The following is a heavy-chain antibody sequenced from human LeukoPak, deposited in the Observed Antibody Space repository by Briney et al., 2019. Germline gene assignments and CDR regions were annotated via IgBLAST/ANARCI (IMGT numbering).Heavy chain of an antibody. CDR1: GNYW. D-gene: IGHD6-13*01. CDR2: VNSDGSWT. Sequence: PGGSLRLSCAASGNYWMHWVRQAPGKGLVWVSHVNSDGSWTSHADSVKGRFTISKDNAKNTVYLQMNNLRAEDTAVYYCARGEATASTKFDYWGQGTLVTVSS. V-gene: IGHV3-74*01. CDR3: ARGEATASTKFDY. J-gene: IGHJ4*02.